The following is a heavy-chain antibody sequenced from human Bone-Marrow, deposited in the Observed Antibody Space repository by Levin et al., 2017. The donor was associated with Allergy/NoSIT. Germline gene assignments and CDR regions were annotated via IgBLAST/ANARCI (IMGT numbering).Heavy chain of an antibody. CDR2: IYHSGST. Sequence: SQTLSLTCTVSGYSISSGYYWGWIRQPPGKGLEWIGSIYHSGSTYYNPSLKSRVTISVDTSKNQFSLKLSSVTAADTAVYYCARELDYYDSSGYLVPDAFDIWGQGTMVTVSS. V-gene: IGHV4-38-2*02. D-gene: IGHD3-22*01. CDR1: GYSISSGYY. J-gene: IGHJ3*02. CDR3: ARELDYYDSSGYLVPDAFDI.